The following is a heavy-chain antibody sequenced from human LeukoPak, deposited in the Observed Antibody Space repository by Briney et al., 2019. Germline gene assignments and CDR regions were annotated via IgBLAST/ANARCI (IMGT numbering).Heavy chain of an antibody. CDR3: ARMVRGLYWFDP. D-gene: IGHD3-10*01. CDR1: GGSISSGGYS. V-gene: IGHV4-30-2*01. Sequence: SETLSLTCAVSGGSISSGGYSWSWIRQPPGKGLEWIGYIYHSGSTYYNPSLKSRVTISVDRSKNQFSLKLSSVTAADTAVYYCARMVRGLYWFDPWDQGTLVTVSS. CDR2: IYHSGST. J-gene: IGHJ5*02.